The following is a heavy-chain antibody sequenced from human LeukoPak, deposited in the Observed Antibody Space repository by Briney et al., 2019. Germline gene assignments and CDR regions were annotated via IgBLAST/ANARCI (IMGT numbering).Heavy chain of an antibody. D-gene: IGHD3-22*01. CDR1: GSSFSIYG. CDR3: AKEGGGYDSSGSDAFDI. CDR2: IRYDGSNK. J-gene: IGHJ3*02. Sequence: GGSLRLSCAASGSSFSIYGMHWVRQAPGKGLEWVTFIRYDGSNKYYADSMKGRFTISRDNSMNTLYLQMNSLRAEDTAVYYCAKEGGGYDSSGSDAFDIWGQGTMVTVSS. V-gene: IGHV3-30*02.